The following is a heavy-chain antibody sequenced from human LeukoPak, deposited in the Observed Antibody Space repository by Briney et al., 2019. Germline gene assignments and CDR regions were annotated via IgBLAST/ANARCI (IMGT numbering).Heavy chain of an antibody. CDR2: IYYSGST. D-gene: IGHD3-22*01. Sequence: SETLSHTRTVSGGSISGSTYYWGCARQPPREGLEWIGFIYYSGSTNYNPSLKSRVTISGDTSKNQFSLRLNSVTAADTAVYYCARRDTVTVAEDFDYWGQGTLVTVSS. J-gene: IGHJ4*02. CDR1: GGSISGSTYY. V-gene: IGHV4-39*01. CDR3: ARRDTVTVAEDFDY.